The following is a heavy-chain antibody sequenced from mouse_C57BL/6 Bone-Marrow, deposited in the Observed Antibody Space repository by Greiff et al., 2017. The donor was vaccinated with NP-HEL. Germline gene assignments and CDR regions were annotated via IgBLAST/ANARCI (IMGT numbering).Heavy chain of an antibody. CDR1: GYTFTDYY. CDR3: ARRLGEGGNYFDY. D-gene: IGHD4-1*01. CDR2: INPNNGGT. J-gene: IGHJ2*01. Sequence: VQLQQSGPELVKPGASVKISCKASGYTFTDYYMNWVKQSHGKSLEWIGDINPNNGGTSYNQKFKGKATLTVDKSSSTAYMELRSLTSEDSAVYYCARRLGEGGNYFDYWGQGTTLTVSS. V-gene: IGHV1-26*01.